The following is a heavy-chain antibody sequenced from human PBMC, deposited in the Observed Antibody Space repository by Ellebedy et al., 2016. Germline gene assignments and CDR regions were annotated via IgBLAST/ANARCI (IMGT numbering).Heavy chain of an antibody. J-gene: IGHJ4*02. CDR1: GFSFSDYG. CDR2: IWYDVKNK. Sequence: SLKISXAASGFSFSDYGMHWVRQAPGKGLEWVALIWYDVKNKYYGDSVKGRFTISRDDSKNRVYLQMNSLRVEDTGVYFCARDATGDYGDPTGDYWGQGTLVAVSS. CDR3: ARDATGDYGDPTGDY. V-gene: IGHV3-33*01. D-gene: IGHD4-17*01.